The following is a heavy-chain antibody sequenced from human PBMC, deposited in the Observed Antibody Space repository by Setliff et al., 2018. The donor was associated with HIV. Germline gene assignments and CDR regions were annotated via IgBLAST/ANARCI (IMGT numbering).Heavy chain of an antibody. V-gene: IGHV3-11*01. CDR1: GFTFSDYY. CDR2: IRSDGYTI. CDR3: TNKPESFNPFEV. J-gene: IGHJ3*01. Sequence: GGSLRLSCVASGFTFSDYYMSWIRQAPGKGLEWVSYIRSDGYTIYYADSVKGRFTISRDNAKNSLYLQMNSLRAEDTAVYYCTNKPESFNPFEVWGQGTVVTVSS.